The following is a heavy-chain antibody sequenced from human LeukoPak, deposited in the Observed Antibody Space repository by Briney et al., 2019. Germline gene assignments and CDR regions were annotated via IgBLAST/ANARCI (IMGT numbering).Heavy chain of an antibody. CDR2: ISYDGSNK. Sequence: PGGSLRLSCAASGFTFSTNGMHWVRQAPGKGLEWVAVISYDGSNKYYADSVKGRFTISRDNSKNTLYLQMNSLRAEDTAVYYCAKDLWKYSSPHDAFDIWGQGTMVTVSS. CDR3: AKDLWKYSSPHDAFDI. CDR1: GFTFSTNG. V-gene: IGHV3-30*18. D-gene: IGHD6-6*01. J-gene: IGHJ3*02.